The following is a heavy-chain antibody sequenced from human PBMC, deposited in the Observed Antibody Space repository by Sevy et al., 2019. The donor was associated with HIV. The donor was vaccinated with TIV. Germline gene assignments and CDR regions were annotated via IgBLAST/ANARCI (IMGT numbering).Heavy chain of an antibody. CDR2: IYGTGGVT. CDR1: GFTFANYA. D-gene: IGHD3-22*01. Sequence: GGSQRLSCKPSGFTFANYAMNWVRQAPGKGLEWVSTIYGTGGVTYYADSVKGRFTISRDNSKNTLYLQMNSLRTEDTAIYYCAGARFDSSGSCDAFDIWGQGTMVTVSS. J-gene: IGHJ3*02. V-gene: IGHV3-23*01. CDR3: AGARFDSSGSCDAFDI.